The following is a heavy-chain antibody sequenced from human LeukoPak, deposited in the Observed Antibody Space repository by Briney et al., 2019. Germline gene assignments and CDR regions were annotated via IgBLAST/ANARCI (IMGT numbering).Heavy chain of an antibody. D-gene: IGHD2-2*01. CDR3: AKGRFIVVVPAAPQGYFDY. CDR1: GFTFSSYA. CDR2: ISGSGGST. J-gene: IGHJ4*02. V-gene: IGHV3-23*01. Sequence: GGSLRLSCAASGFTFSSYAMGWVRQAPGKGLEWVSAISGSGGSTYYADSVKGRFTISRDNSKNTLYLQMNSLRAEDTAVYYCAKGRFIVVVPAAPQGYFDYWGQGTLVTVSS.